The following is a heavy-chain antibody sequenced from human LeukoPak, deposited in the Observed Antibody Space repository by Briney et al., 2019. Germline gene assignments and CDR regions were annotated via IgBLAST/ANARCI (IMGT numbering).Heavy chain of an antibody. J-gene: IGHJ4*02. CDR3: AKDADNWKYGADY. V-gene: IGHV3-23*01. CDR2: ISARDGRT. Sequence: GGSLRLSCAASGFTFSNYAMSWVRQAPRKGVQRVSTISARDGRTYYTDSVKGRFTISRDNSKNTLYLQMNSLRTDDTAVYYCAKDADNWKYGADYWGQGTLVTVSS. CDR1: GFTFSNYA. D-gene: IGHD1-7*01.